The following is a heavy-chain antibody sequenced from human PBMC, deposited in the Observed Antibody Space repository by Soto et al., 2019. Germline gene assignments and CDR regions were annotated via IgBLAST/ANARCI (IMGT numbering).Heavy chain of an antibody. CDR2: IDYSGTT. CDR1: GGSISSGEYH. D-gene: IGHD3-22*01. CDR3: ARAPQVERDYYDSSGYYTQYYFDY. Sequence: PSETLSLTCTLSGGSISSGEYHWSWIRQPPGKSLEWIGYIDYSGTTHYNPSLKSRVTISIDTSKDQFSLKLRSVTASDTAVYYCARAPQVERDYYDSSGYYTQYYFDYWGQGARVTVSS. V-gene: IGHV4-30-4*01. J-gene: IGHJ4*02.